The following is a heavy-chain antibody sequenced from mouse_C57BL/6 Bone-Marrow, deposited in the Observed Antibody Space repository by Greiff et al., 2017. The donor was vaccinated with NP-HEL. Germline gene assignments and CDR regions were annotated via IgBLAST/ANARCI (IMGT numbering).Heavy chain of an antibody. V-gene: IGHV1-55*01. Sequence: QVQLQQPGAELVKPGASVKMSCKASGYTFTSYWITWVKQRPGQGLEWIGDIYPGSGSTNYNENFKSKATLTVDTSSSTAYMQLSSLTSEDSAVYYCAREGGYYYGAWFAYWGQGTLVTVSA. CDR1: GYTFTSYW. CDR2: IYPGSGST. J-gene: IGHJ3*01. CDR3: AREGGYYYGAWFAY. D-gene: IGHD1-1*01.